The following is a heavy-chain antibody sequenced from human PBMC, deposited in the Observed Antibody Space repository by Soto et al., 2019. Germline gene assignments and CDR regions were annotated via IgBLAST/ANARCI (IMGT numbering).Heavy chain of an antibody. V-gene: IGHV3-48*02. CDR3: AREGFGELFYGMDV. D-gene: IGHD3-10*01. J-gene: IGHJ6*02. CDR1: GFTFSSYS. Sequence: GGSLRLSCAASGFTFSSYSMNWVRQAPGKGLEWVSYISSSSSTIYYADSVKGRFTISRDNAKNSLYLQMNSLRDEDTAVYYCAREGFGELFYGMDVWGQGTTVTVSS. CDR2: ISSSSSTI.